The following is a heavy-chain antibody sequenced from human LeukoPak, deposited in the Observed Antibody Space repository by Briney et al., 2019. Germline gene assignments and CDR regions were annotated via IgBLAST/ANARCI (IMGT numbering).Heavy chain of an antibody. CDR3: AKFSIVPTAPA. V-gene: IGHV3-23*01. CDR1: GFTFSTYA. D-gene: IGHD2-2*01. CDR2: LTGSGGAT. J-gene: IGHJ5*02. Sequence: GGSLRLSCAVSGFTFSTYAMSWVRQAPGTGLEWVSGLTGSGGATYYADSVKGRFTIFRDHTKNTLYLQLNSLRAEDTALYYCAKFSIVPTAPAWGQETLVTVSS.